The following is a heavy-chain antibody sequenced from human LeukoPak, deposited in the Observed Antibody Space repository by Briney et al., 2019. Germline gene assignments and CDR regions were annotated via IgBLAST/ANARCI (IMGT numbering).Heavy chain of an antibody. CDR1: GGSFSGYY. V-gene: IGHV4-34*01. CDR2: INHSGST. J-gene: IGHJ5*02. Sequence: SETLSLTCAVYGGSFSGYYWSWIRQPPGKGLEWIGEINHSGSTNYNPSLKSRVTISVDTSKNQFSLKLSSVTAADTAVYYCVRARLVTLRRWFDPWGQGTLVTVSS. CDR3: VRARLVTLRRWFDP. D-gene: IGHD3-9*01.